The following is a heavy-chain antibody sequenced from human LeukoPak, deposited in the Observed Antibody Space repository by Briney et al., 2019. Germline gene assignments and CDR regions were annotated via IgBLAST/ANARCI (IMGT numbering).Heavy chain of an antibody. Sequence: GGSLRLSCAASGFTFDDYAMHWVRQAPGKGLEWVSGISWNSGSIGYADSVKGRFTISRDNAKNSLCLQMNSLRAEDTALYYCAKDIWVSGEWELLRGFDYWGQGTLVTVSS. CDR3: AKDIWVSGEWELLRGFDY. D-gene: IGHD1-26*01. CDR1: GFTFDDYA. CDR2: ISWNSGSI. V-gene: IGHV3-9*01. J-gene: IGHJ4*02.